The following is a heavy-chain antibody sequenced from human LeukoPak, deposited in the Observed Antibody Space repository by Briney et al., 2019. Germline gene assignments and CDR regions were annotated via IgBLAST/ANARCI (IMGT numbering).Heavy chain of an antibody. V-gene: IGHV3-30*02. Sequence: GGSLRLSCAASGFTFSSYGMHWVRQAPGKGLEWVSFIRYDGSNKYYADSVKGRFTISRDNSKNTLYLQMNSLRAEDTAVYHCAKDQLYCSSTSCRYFDYWGQGTLVTVSS. CDR3: AKDQLYCSSTSCRYFDY. J-gene: IGHJ4*02. CDR1: GFTFSSYG. D-gene: IGHD2-2*01. CDR2: IRYDGSNK.